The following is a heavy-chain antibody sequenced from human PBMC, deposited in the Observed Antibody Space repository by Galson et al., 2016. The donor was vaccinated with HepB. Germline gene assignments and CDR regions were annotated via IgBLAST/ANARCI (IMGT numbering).Heavy chain of an antibody. J-gene: IGHJ6*03. Sequence: SLRLSCATSGFTFSDYSLNWARQAPGKGLEWVSYIGSRISNIYYAESVKGRFTISRDNVKNSLILQMDSLRDEDTAVYYCTRESYYYYYYMDAWGKGTTVTVSS. CDR1: GFTFSDYS. CDR3: TRESYYYYYYMDA. CDR2: IGSRISNI. V-gene: IGHV3-48*02.